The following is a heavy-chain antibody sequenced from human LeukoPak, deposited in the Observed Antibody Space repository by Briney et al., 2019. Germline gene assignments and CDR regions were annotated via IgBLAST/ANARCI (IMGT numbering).Heavy chain of an antibody. CDR3: AKEKYRGYSYGSGDY. D-gene: IGHD5-18*01. Sequence: GGSLRLSCSASGFTFSWYAMHWVRQAPGKGLEYVSTISSNGGSTYYADSVKGRFTISRDNSKNTLYLQMSSLRAEDTAVYYCAKEKYRGYSYGSGDYWGQGTLVTVSS. CDR2: ISSNGGST. J-gene: IGHJ4*02. CDR1: GFTFSWYA. V-gene: IGHV3-64D*09.